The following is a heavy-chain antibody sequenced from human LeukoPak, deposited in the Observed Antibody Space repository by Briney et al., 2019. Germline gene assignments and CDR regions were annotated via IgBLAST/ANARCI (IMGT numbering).Heavy chain of an antibody. D-gene: IGHD3-22*01. J-gene: IGHJ4*02. CDR2: IYSGGST. CDR1: GFTVSSNY. V-gene: IGHV3-53*01. Sequence: GGSLRLSCAASGFTVSSNYMSWVRQAPGKGLEWVSIIYSGGSTFYADSVKGRFTISRDNAKNSLSLQVNSLSAEDTAVYYCARSRSGYYEDYWGQGTLVTVSS. CDR3: ARSRSGYYEDY.